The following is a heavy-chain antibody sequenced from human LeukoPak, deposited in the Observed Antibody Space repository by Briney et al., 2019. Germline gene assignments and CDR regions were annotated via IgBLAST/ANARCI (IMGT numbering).Heavy chain of an antibody. CDR3: ARVGSQLLYYGDYGGFDY. Sequence: ASVKVSCKASGYTFTSYAMHWVRQAPGQRLEWMGWINAGNGNTKYSQKFQGRVTITRDTSASTAYMELSSLRSEDTAVYYCARVGSQLLYYGDYGGFDYWGQGTLVTVFS. J-gene: IGHJ4*02. CDR2: INAGNGNT. V-gene: IGHV1-3*01. D-gene: IGHD4-17*01. CDR1: GYTFTSYA.